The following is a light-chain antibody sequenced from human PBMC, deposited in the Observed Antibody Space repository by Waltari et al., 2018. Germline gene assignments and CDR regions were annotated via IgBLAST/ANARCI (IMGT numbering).Light chain of an antibody. CDR1: QDISSY. V-gene: IGKV1-13*02. CDR3: QQGNTYPWT. J-gene: IGKJ1*01. Sequence: IQMSQSPSSLSASVGDRVTITCRASQDISSYLSWYRQKPGKAPQLLIYYANTLATGGPSRFSGSESGTDFILTISSLQPEDFATYYCQQGNTYPWTFGQGTKVEIK. CDR2: YAN.